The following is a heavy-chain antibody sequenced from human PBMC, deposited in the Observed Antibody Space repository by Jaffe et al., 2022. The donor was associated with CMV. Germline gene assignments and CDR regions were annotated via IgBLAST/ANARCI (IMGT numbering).Heavy chain of an antibody. CDR2: IYYSGST. V-gene: IGHV4-39*01. D-gene: IGHD4-17*01. CDR3: ARRIAVTTRDAFDI. J-gene: IGHJ3*02. CDR1: GGSISSTDYY. Sequence: QVQLQESGPGLVKPSETLSLTCTVSGGSISSTDYYWGWIRQPPGMRLEWIGTIYYSGSTSYNPSLKSRVTMSVDTSKKQFSLKLRSVTPADTAVYYCARRIAVTTRDAFDIWGQGTMVTVSS.